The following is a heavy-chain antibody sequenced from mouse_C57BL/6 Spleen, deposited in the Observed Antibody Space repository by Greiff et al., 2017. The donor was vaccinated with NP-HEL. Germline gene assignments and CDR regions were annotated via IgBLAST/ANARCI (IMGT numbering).Heavy chain of an antibody. V-gene: IGHV1-64*01. CDR1: GYTFTSYW. Sequence: QVQLQQSGAELVKPGASVKLSCKASGYTFTSYWMHWVKQRPGQGLEWIGMIHPNSGSTNYNEKFKSKATLTVDKSSSTAYMQLSSLTSEDSAVYYCARGLYYYGSSLDYWGQGTTLTVSS. J-gene: IGHJ2*01. CDR2: IHPNSGST. D-gene: IGHD1-1*01. CDR3: ARGLYYYGSSLDY.